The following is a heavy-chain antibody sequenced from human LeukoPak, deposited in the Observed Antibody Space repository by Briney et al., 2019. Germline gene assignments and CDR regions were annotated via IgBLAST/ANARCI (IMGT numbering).Heavy chain of an antibody. J-gene: IGHJ3*02. Sequence: PGGSLRLSCAASGFTFDDYGMSWVRQAPGKGLEWVSGINWSGGSTGYADSVKGRFTISRDNAKNSLYLQMNSLRAEDTALYYCARAREMIVVVTDAFDIWGQGTMVTVSS. CDR2: INWSGGST. V-gene: IGHV3-20*04. D-gene: IGHD3-22*01. CDR3: ARAREMIVVVTDAFDI. CDR1: GFTFDDYG.